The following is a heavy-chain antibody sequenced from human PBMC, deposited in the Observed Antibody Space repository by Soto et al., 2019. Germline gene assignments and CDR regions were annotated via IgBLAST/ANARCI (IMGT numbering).Heavy chain of an antibody. CDR2: IYYSGGT. J-gene: IGHJ5*02. D-gene: IGHD1-1*01. CDR1: GGSISSYY. V-gene: IGHV4-59*08. CDR3: ARRTNGNWFDP. Sequence: SETLSLTCTVSGGSISSYYWSWIRQPPGKGLEWIGYIYYSGGTNYNPSLKSRVTISVDTSKNQFSLKLSSVTAADTAVYYCARRTNGNWFDPWGQGTLVTVSS.